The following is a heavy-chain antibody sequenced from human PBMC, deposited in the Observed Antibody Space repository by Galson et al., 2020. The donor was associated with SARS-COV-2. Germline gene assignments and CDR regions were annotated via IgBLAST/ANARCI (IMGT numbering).Heavy chain of an antibody. V-gene: IGHV3-33*01. D-gene: IGHD4-17*01. CDR3: ATTVTDNFDY. Sequence: GGSLRLSCAASGFTFSSYGMHWVRQAPGKGLEWVALIWYDGNNKYYADSVKGRFIISRDNSKNTLYLQMNSLRAEDTAVYYCATTVTDNFDYWGQGTLVTVSS. J-gene: IGHJ4*02. CDR2: IWYDGNNK. CDR1: GFTFSSYG.